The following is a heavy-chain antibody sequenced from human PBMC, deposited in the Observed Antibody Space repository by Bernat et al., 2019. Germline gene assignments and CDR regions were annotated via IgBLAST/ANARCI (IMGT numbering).Heavy chain of an antibody. Sequence: QVQLVESGGGVVQPGRSLRLSCAASGFTFSSYAMHWVRQAPGKGLEWVAVISYDGSNKYYADSVEGRFTISRDNSKNTLYLQMNSLRAEDTAVYYCARGVVAATLDYWGQGTLVTVSS. D-gene: IGHD2-15*01. CDR1: GFTFSSYA. CDR3: ARGVVAATLDY. V-gene: IGHV3-30-3*01. J-gene: IGHJ4*02. CDR2: ISYDGSNK.